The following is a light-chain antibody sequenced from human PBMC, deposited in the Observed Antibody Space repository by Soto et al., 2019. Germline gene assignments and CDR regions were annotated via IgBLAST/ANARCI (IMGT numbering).Light chain of an antibody. Sequence: EIVLTQSPATLSLSPGERATLSCRASQSVSSYLAWYQQKPGQAPRLLIYDASNRATGIPARFSGSGSGTDFTLTISSLEPEDFAVYYCQQRSNWVFVGGTKVEIK. CDR2: DAS. CDR1: QSVSSY. J-gene: IGKJ4*01. V-gene: IGKV3-11*01. CDR3: QQRSNWV.